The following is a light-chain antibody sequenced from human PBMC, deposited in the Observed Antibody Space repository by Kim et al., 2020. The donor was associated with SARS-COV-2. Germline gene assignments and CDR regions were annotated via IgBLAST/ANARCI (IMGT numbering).Light chain of an antibody. Sequence: PPGERATLSCRVRQSVSSSYLAWYQQKPGQAPRLLIYGASSRATGIPDRFSGSGSGTDFTLTISRLEPEDFAVYYCQQYGSSPRTFGQGTKVDIK. CDR2: GAS. CDR3: QQYGSSPRT. J-gene: IGKJ1*01. CDR1: QSVSSSY. V-gene: IGKV3-20*01.